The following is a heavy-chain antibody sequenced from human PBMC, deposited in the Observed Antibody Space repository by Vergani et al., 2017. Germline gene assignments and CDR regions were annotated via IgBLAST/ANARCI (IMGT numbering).Heavy chain of an antibody. J-gene: IGHJ4*02. CDR1: GFSFPGYA. CDR2: VSGSSATP. Sequence: EVQLLESGGGLVQPGGSLRLSCEASGFSFPGYAMSWVRQAPGKGLEWVSSVSGSSATPYYADSVKGRFIISRDNSKNTLHLQMNSLRADDTAVYYCTKGNSGYTGYFFDYWGQGTLATVSS. CDR3: TKGNSGYTGYFFDY. V-gene: IGHV3-23*01. D-gene: IGHD2-15*01.